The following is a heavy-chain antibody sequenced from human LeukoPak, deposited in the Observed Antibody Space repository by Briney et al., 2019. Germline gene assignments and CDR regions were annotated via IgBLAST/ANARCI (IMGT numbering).Heavy chain of an antibody. CDR1: GGSISSSNW. J-gene: IGHJ4*02. Sequence: PSETLSLICAVSGGSISSSNWWSWVRQPPGKGLEWIGEIYHSGSTNYNPSLKSRVTISVDKSKNQFSLKLSSVTAADTAVYYCARTQWRREYYFDYWGQGTLVTVSS. CDR2: IYHSGST. V-gene: IGHV4-4*02. CDR3: ARTQWRREYYFDY. D-gene: IGHD6-19*01.